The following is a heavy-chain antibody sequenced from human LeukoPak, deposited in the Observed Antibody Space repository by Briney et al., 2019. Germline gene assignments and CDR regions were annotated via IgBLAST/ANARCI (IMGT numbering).Heavy chain of an antibody. V-gene: IGHV4-39*07. Sequence: SETLSLTCTVSGGSISSSSYYWGWIRQPPGKGLEWIGSMFYSGSTYYNPSLKSRVTISVDTSKNQFSLKLSSVTAADTAVYYCARGRDVGPFDYWGQGTLVTVSS. CDR1: GGSISSSSYY. D-gene: IGHD5-24*01. J-gene: IGHJ4*02. CDR2: MFYSGST. CDR3: ARGRDVGPFDY.